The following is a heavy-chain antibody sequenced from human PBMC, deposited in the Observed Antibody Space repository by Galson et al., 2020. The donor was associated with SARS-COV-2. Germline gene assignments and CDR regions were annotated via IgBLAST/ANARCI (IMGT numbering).Heavy chain of an antibody. CDR3: ARIHVGATLAFDI. J-gene: IGHJ3*02. CDR2: SDCDDDK. CDR1: GFSLSTNGMC. D-gene: IGHD1-26*01. Sequence: SGPTLVNTTQTHTLTSTFSGFSLSTNGMCLSWIPQTPGKTLEWLARSDCDDDKYYRTSLKTRLTISKDTSKNQVVLTMTNMDPVDTATYYCARIHVGATLAFDIWGQGTMVTVSS. V-gene: IGHV2-70*11.